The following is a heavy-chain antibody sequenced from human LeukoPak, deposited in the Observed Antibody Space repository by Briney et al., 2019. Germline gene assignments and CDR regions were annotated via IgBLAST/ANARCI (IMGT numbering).Heavy chain of an antibody. Sequence: ASVTVSCKASGYTFTTYGISWVRQAPGQGLEWVGWIRSYNGHTNYARRLQGRVTMTTDTSTTTVYMELRNLRSDDTAVYYCARDLLVAGSPDPLAFWGRGTLVTVSS. CDR1: GYTFTTYG. CDR3: ARDLLVAGSPDPLAF. J-gene: IGHJ4*02. CDR2: IRSYNGHT. D-gene: IGHD6-19*01. V-gene: IGHV1-18*01.